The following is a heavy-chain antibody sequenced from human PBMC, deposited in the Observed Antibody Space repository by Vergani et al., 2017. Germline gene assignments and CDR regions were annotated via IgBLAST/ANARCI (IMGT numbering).Heavy chain of an antibody. J-gene: IGHJ4*02. V-gene: IGHV3-30*18. CDR3: ANIPGVWFGDREGGFDY. CDR2: ISYDGTYE. D-gene: IGHD3-10*01. CDR1: GFTFSSSS. Sequence: VQLVESGGGLVKRGGSLRLSCAASGFTFSSSSVNWVRQAPGRGLEWVATISYDGTYEYYIESVKGRFTISRDNFKNTLSLQMNSLRPEDTALYYCANIPGVWFGDREGGFDYWGLGTLVTVSS.